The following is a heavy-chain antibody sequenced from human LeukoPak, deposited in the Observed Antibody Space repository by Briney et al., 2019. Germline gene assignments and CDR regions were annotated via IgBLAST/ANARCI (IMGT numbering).Heavy chain of an antibody. Sequence: SVKVSCKASGYTFTSYAMHWVRQAPGQRLEWMGWINAGNGNTKYSQKFQGRVTITRDTSASTAYMELSSLRSEDTAVYYCARELSSGVYYGMDVWGQGTTVTVSS. CDR2: INAGNGNT. CDR3: ARELSSGVYYGMDV. V-gene: IGHV1-3*01. D-gene: IGHD2-8*01. CDR1: GYTFTSYA. J-gene: IGHJ6*02.